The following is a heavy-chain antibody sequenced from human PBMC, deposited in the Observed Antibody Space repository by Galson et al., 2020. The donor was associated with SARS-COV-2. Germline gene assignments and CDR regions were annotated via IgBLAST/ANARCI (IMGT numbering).Heavy chain of an antibody. CDR1: GFTFSSYS. Sequence: GGYLRLSCAASGFTFSSYSMNWVRQAPGKGLEWVSSISSSSSYIYYADSVKGRFTISRDNAKNSLYLQMNSLRAEDTAVYYCARDLDYVWGSYRAHWGQGTLVTVSS. CDR3: ARDLDYVWGSYRAH. CDR2: ISSSSSYI. D-gene: IGHD3-16*01. V-gene: IGHV3-21*01. J-gene: IGHJ4*02.